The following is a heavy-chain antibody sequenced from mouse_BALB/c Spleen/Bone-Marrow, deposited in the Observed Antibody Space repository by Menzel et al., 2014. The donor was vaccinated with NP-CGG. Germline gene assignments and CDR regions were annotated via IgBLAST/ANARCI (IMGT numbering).Heavy chain of an antibody. D-gene: IGHD1-1*01. CDR2: INPSDGRT. J-gene: IGHJ1*01. V-gene: IGHV1S81*02. CDR3: ARYYNWYFDV. CDR1: GYTFTSYW. Sequence: QVQLQQSGAELVKPGASVKLSCKASGYTFTSYWMHWENQRPGQGLEWIGEINPSDGRTYYNEKFKNKATLTVDKSSSTAYMQLSSLTSEDSAVYYCARYYNWYFDVWGAGTTVTVSS.